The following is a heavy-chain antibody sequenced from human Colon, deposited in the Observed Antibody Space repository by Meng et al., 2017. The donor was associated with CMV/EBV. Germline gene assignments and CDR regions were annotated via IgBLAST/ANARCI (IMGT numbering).Heavy chain of an antibody. J-gene: IGHJ4*02. CDR1: GDTPPGYT. V-gene: IGHV1-2*02. CDR2: VNPDTKTT. D-gene: IGHD6-19*01. Sequence: ASVKVSCKASGDTPPGYTMYWVRQAPGQGLEWLGWVNPDTKTTRYSQKFEGRVAMTTDSSTNTVYMHLDGLTSDDTAVYYCARSPLSGWQPDWGQGTLVTVSS. CDR3: ARSPLSGWQPD.